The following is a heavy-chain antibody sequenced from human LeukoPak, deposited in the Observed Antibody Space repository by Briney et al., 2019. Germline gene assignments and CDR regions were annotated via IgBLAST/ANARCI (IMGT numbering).Heavy chain of an antibody. CDR1: GYTFTGYY. J-gene: IGHJ5*02. D-gene: IGHD5-18*01. Sequence: GASVKVSCKASGYTFTGYYIHWVRQAPGQGLEWMGWMNPTSGGTNYAEKFQGRVTMTRDTSIFTAYMELSSLRSDDTAVYYCAREGYHRPAWFDPWGQGTLVTVSS. CDR2: MNPTSGGT. V-gene: IGHV1-2*02. CDR3: AREGYHRPAWFDP.